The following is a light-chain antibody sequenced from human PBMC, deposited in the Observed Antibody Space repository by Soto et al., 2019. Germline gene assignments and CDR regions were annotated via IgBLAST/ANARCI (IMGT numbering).Light chain of an antibody. V-gene: IGLV2-14*01. J-gene: IGLJ2*01. Sequence: QSALTQPASVSGCPGQSITISCTGTSSDVGGYIYVTWYQQHPGKAPKLLIYDVSNRPSGVSNRFSGSKSGNTASLTISGLQAEDEADYYCNSYTSSNTWVFGGGTKLTVL. CDR2: DVS. CDR1: SSDVGGYIY. CDR3: NSYTSSNTWV.